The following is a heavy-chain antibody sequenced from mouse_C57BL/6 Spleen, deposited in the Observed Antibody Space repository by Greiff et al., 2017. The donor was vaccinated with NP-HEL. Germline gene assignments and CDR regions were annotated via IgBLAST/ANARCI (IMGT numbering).Heavy chain of an antibody. CDR1: GFTLSSSG. CDR3: ARRDYDDWFAC. CDR2: ISSGGSYT. D-gene: IGHD2-4*01. V-gene: IGHV5-6*02. J-gene: IGHJ3*01. Sequence: VKLMETRGELVKPRGSLKLSCAAPGFTLSSSGMSWVCQTPEKRLEWVATISSGGSYTDYPDSVKGRFTISRDNAKNTLYPQMSSLKSEDTAMYYCARRDYDDWFACWGQGTLVTVST.